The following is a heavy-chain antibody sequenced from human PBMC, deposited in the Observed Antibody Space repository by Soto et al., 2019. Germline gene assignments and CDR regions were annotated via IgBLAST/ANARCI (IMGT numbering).Heavy chain of an antibody. CDR3: ARDLNDYIWGSYRSGAFDI. Sequence: QVQLVQSGAEVKKPGASVKVSCKASGYTFTSYGISWVRQAPGQGLEWRGWISAYNGNTNYAQKLQGRVTMTTDTSTSTAYMELRSLRSDDTAVYYCARDLNDYIWGSYRSGAFDIWGQGTMVTVSS. CDR1: GYTFTSYG. CDR2: ISAYNGNT. V-gene: IGHV1-18*01. D-gene: IGHD3-16*02. J-gene: IGHJ3*02.